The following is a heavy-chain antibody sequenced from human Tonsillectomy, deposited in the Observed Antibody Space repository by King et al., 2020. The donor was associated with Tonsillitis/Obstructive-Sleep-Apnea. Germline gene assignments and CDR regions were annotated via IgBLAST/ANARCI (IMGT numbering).Heavy chain of an antibody. J-gene: IGHJ4*02. CDR3: ARFKRNYFDF. CDR1: GASISSFY. CDR2: IYYSGST. V-gene: IGHV4-59*12. Sequence: VQLQESGPGLVKPSETLSLTCTVSGASISSFYCSWIRQPPGKGLEWIGYIYYSGSTYYNPSLRSRVTISVDTSKNQFSLKLSSVTAADTAVYYCARFKRNYFDFWGQGTLVTVSS.